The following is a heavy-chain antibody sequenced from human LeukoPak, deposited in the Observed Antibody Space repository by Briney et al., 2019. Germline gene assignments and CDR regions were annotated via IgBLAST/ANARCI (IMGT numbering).Heavy chain of an antibody. CDR1: GGSISSYY. J-gene: IGHJ6*03. V-gene: IGHV4-59*01. CDR3: ARNRLRFYYFYYMDV. D-gene: IGHD3-16*01. CDR2: TYYSGST. Sequence: SETLSLTCTVSGGSISSYYWSWIRQPPGKGLEWIGYTYYSGSTNYNPSLKSRVTISVDTSKNQFSLKLSSVTAADTAVYYCARNRLRFYYFYYMDVWGKGTMVTVSS.